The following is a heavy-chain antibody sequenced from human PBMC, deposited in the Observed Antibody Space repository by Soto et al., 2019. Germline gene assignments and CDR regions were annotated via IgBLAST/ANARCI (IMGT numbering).Heavy chain of an antibody. CDR3: ARDWFGVDY. Sequence: VKVSCKASGYTCTRYGISWVRQAPGQGLEWMGWINTYNGNTNYAQKLQGRVTMTTDTSTSTAYMELRSLRSYDTAVYYCARDWFGVDYWGQGTLVTVSS. CDR2: INTYNGNT. J-gene: IGHJ4*02. CDR1: GYTCTRYG. D-gene: IGHD3-16*01. V-gene: IGHV1-18*01.